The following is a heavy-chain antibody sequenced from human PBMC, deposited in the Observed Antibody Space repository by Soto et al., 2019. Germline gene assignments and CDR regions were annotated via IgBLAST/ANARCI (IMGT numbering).Heavy chain of an antibody. D-gene: IGHD6-13*01. Sequence: GSLRLSCAASGFTFSSYSMNWVRQAPGKGLEWVSYISSSSSTIYYADSVKGRFTISRDNAKNSLYLQMNSLRDEDTAVYYCARDIRSWLTTDAFDIWGQGTMVTVSS. V-gene: IGHV3-48*02. CDR2: ISSSSSTI. J-gene: IGHJ3*02. CDR1: GFTFSSYS. CDR3: ARDIRSWLTTDAFDI.